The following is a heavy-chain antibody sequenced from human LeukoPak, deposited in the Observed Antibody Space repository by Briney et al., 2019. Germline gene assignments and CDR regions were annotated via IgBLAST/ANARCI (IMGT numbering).Heavy chain of an antibody. CDR1: GGSVSSGSYY. J-gene: IGHJ4*02. Sequence: SETLFLTCTVSGGSVSSGSYYWSWIRQPPGKGLEWIGYIYYSGSTNYNPSLKSRVTISVDTSKNQFSLKLSSVTAADTAVYYCARGGDWRRYFDYWGQGTLVTVSS. CDR2: IYYSGST. CDR3: ARGGDWRRYFDY. D-gene: IGHD2-21*02. V-gene: IGHV4-61*01.